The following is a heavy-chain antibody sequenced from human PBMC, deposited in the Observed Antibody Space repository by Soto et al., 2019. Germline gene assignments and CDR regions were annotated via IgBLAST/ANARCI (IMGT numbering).Heavy chain of an antibody. CDR3: ARGDYYYDSSGALYYYGMDV. Sequence: SVKVSCKASGATFSSYAISWVRQAPGPGLEWTGGILPIFGTAIYAQKFQGRVTITADESTSTAYMDLSSLRSEDTAVYYCARGDYYYDSSGALYYYGMDVWGQRTTVTVSS. V-gene: IGHV1-69*13. J-gene: IGHJ6*02. CDR2: ILPIFGTA. CDR1: GATFSSYA. D-gene: IGHD3-22*01.